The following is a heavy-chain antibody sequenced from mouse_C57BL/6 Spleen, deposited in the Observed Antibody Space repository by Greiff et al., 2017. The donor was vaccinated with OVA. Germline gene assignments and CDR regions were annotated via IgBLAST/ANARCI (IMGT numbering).Heavy chain of an antibody. CDR3: AKTLYGNYDWYFDV. Sequence: VMLVESGPGLVQPSQSLSITCTVSGFSLTSYGVHWVRQSPGKGLEWLGVIWRGGSTDYNAAFMSRLSITKDNSKSQVFFKMNSLQADDTAIYYCAKTLYGNYDWYFDVWGTGTTVTVSS. D-gene: IGHD2-1*01. CDR2: IWRGGST. J-gene: IGHJ1*03. V-gene: IGHV2-5*01. CDR1: GFSLTSYG.